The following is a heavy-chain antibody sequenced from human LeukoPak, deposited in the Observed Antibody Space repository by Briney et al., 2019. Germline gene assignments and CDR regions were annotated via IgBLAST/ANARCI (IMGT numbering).Heavy chain of an antibody. Sequence: EASVKLSCKASGYTFTSYAMHWVRQAPGQRLEWMGWIDAGNGNTKYSQKFQGRVTITRDTSASTAYMELSSLRSEDTAVYYCARVGKIGSGWPLGYWGQGTLVTVSS. CDR2: IDAGNGNT. J-gene: IGHJ4*02. D-gene: IGHD6-19*01. V-gene: IGHV1-3*01. CDR1: GYTFTSYA. CDR3: ARVGKIGSGWPLGY.